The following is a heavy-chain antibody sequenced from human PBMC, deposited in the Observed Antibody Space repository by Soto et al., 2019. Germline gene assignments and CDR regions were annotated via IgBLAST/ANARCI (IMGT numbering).Heavy chain of an antibody. V-gene: IGHV3-74*01. J-gene: IGHJ4*02. CDR3: ARAVSSNWEAYFDQ. CDR2: LNRDGTST. D-gene: IGHD6-13*01. Sequence: EVQLVESGGGLVQPGGSLRLSCAASGFTFSNYWMHWVRQAPGTGLVWVSRLNRDGTSTSYADSVKGRFTISRDTAKNTLYLQMNSLRDEDTGVYYCARAVSSNWEAYFDQWGQGTLVTVSS. CDR1: GFTFSNYW.